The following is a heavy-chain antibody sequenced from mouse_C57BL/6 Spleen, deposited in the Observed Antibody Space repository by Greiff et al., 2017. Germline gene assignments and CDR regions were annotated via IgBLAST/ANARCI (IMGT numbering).Heavy chain of an antibody. CDR3: ARRGYYGSSSDY. CDR2: IYPRSGNT. CDR1: GYTFTSYG. J-gene: IGHJ2*01. Sequence: QVQLKESGAELARPGASVKLSCKASGYTFTSYGISWVKQRTGQGLEWIGEIYPRSGNTYYNEKFKGKATLTADKSSSTAYMELRSLTSEDSAVYFCARRGYYGSSSDYWGQGTTLTVSS. V-gene: IGHV1-81*01. D-gene: IGHD1-1*01.